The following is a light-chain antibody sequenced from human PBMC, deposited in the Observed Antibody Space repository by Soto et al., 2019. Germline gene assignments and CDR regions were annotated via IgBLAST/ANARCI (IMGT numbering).Light chain of an antibody. CDR1: QSISSW. J-gene: IGKJ1*01. Sequence: GDRVTITCRASQSISSWLAWYQQKPGKAPKLLIYKASTLEGEVPSRFSGSGSETEFTLTINSLQPDDSATYYCQQYHTYWWTFGQGTKVDIK. CDR2: KAS. CDR3: QQYHTYWWT. V-gene: IGKV1-5*03.